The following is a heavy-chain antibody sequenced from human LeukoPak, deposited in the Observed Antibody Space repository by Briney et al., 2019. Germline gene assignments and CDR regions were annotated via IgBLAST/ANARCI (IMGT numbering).Heavy chain of an antibody. CDR2: IVPILATT. V-gene: IGHV1-69*06. CDR3: ARVSYNWNLHGRPYYYDMDV. Sequence: PLASVKVSCKASGGTFSFYAIAWVRQAPGQGLEWMGGIVPILATTNYAQKFQGRVTISADNSTSTAYMELSSLKSDDTAVYYCARVSYNWNLHGRPYYYDMDVWGNGTTVTVSS. J-gene: IGHJ6*03. D-gene: IGHD1-1*01. CDR1: GGTFSFYA.